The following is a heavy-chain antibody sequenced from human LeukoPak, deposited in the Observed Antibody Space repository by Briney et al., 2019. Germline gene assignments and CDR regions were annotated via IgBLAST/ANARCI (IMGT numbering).Heavy chain of an antibody. D-gene: IGHD2-21*01. Sequence: PGASLRLSCAASGFTFSSYAMSWVRQAPGKGLEWVSAISGSGGSTYYADSVKGRFTISRDNSKNTLYLQMNSLRAEDTAVYYCAKQDCGYYYYYYMDVWGKGTTVTVSS. J-gene: IGHJ6*03. V-gene: IGHV3-23*01. CDR1: GFTFSSYA. CDR2: ISGSGGST. CDR3: AKQDCGYYYYYYMDV.